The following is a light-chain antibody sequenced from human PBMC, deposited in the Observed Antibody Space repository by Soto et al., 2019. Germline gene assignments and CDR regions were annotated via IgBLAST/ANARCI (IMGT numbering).Light chain of an antibody. J-gene: IGLJ2*01. V-gene: IGLV1-40*01. CDR3: QSYGGSLKL. CDR1: SSNIGAGSD. CDR2: DNN. Sequence: QSVLTQPPSVSGAPGQRVTISCTGSSSNIGAGSDVHWYQQFPGTAPKLLIYDNNNRPSGVPDRFSGSKSGTSASLAITGLQAEDEADYYCQSYGGSLKLFGGGTKLTVL.